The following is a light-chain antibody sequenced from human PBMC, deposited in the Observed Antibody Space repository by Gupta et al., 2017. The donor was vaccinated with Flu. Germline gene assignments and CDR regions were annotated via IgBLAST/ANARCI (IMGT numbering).Light chain of an antibody. V-gene: IGKV1-5*03. CDR2: KAS. J-gene: IGKJ2*01. CDR3: QQDNSHYHT. Sequence: DIQMTQSPSTLSASVGDRVTITCRASQSVSNWLAWYQQKPGKAPKLLIYKASRVESGVPSRFSGSGSGTEFTLTISILHADDFATYYCQQDNSHYHTFGQGTKMEIK. CDR1: QSVSNW.